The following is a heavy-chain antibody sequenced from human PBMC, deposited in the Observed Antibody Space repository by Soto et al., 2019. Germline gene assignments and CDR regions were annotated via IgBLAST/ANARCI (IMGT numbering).Heavy chain of an antibody. V-gene: IGHV1-46*01. CDR2: INPGGGST. D-gene: IGHD6-19*01. CDR1: GYTFTNYY. CDR3: ARTTYSNGWFEF. Sequence: QVQLVQSGAEVKKPGASVNISCKASGYTFTNYYIHWVRQAPGQGLEWMGIINPGGGSTSYAQNFQGRVTMTRDTSTSSMYMELSSLRSEDAAVYYCARTTYSNGWFEFWGQGTLLSVSS. J-gene: IGHJ4*02.